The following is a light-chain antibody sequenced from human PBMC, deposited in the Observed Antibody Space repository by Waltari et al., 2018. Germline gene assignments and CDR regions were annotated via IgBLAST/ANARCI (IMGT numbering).Light chain of an antibody. J-gene: IGKJ4*01. CDR2: AAS. CDR1: QSISSY. Sequence: DIQMTQSPPSLSASVGDRVTITCRASQSISSYLNWYQQKPGKAPKLLIYAASSLQSGVPSRFSGSGSGTDFTLSIRSLQPEDFATYYWQQSYSTPLTFGGGTKVEIK. CDR3: QQSYSTPLT. V-gene: IGKV1-39*01.